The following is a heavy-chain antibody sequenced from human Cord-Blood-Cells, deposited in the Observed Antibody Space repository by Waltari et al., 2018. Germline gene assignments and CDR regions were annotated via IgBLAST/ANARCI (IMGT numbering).Heavy chain of an antibody. D-gene: IGHD3-3*01. J-gene: IGHJ4*02. V-gene: IGHV4-39*01. Sequence: QLQLQESGPGLVKPSETLSLTCTVSGGSISSSSYYWGWIRQPPGKGLEWIGSIYYSGSTYCTPSLKSRVTISVDTSKNQFSLKLSSVTAADTAVYYCARGDYDFWSGYYDYWGQGTLVTVSS. CDR2: IYYSGST. CDR3: ARGDYDFWSGYYDY. CDR1: GGSISSSSYY.